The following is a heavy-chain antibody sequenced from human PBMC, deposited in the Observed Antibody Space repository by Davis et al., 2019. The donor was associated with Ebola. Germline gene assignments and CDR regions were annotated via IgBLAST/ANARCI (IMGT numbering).Heavy chain of an antibody. D-gene: IGHD3-3*01. J-gene: IGHJ3*02. CDR1: GDSVSSGG. V-gene: IGHV6-1*01. Sequence: PSETLSLTCVISGDSVSSGGWNWIRQSPSRGLEWLGRTYYNSKWYIDYAMSVKSRITINPDTSKNQFSLQLNSVTPEDTAVYYCARGFLRDGFDIWGQGTMIIVSS. CDR3: ARGFLRDGFDI. CDR2: TYYNSKWYI.